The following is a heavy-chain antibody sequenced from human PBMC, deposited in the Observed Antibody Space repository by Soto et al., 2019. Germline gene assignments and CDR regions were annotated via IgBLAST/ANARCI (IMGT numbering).Heavy chain of an antibody. J-gene: IGHJ4*02. V-gene: IGHV4-61*01. CDR3: ARVGHGVADRRAY. CDR1: GDSLTSGSYY. CDR2: IYYSGSP. D-gene: IGHD2-8*01. Sequence: SLTCTVSGDSLTSGSYYWSWIRQPPRKGLEYIGYIYYSGSPNYNPSLKSRVTISVDTSKNQFSMKLTSVTAADTAVYYCARVGHGVADRRAYWGQGTLVTVSX.